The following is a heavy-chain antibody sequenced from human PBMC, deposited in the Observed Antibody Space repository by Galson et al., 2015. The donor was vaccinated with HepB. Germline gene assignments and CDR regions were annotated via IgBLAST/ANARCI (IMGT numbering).Heavy chain of an antibody. Sequence: SLRLSCAASGFTFNNFAMHWVRQAPGKGLEWLAVISYDVINKNYADSVKGRFTISRDNSKNTLYLQMSSPKTEDTAVYFCAKDSAWRTIRMPDYRGQGTLVTVSS. D-gene: IGHD2-2*01. CDR1: GFTFNNFA. V-gene: IGHV3-30*18. CDR3: AKDSAWRTIRMPDY. J-gene: IGHJ4*02. CDR2: ISYDVINK.